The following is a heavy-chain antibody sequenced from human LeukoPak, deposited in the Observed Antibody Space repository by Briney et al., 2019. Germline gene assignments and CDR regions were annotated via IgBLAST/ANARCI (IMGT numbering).Heavy chain of an antibody. CDR2: IYYRGST. CDR1: GGSISSYH. J-gene: IGHJ4*02. D-gene: IGHD1-7*01. V-gene: IGHV4-59*08. Sequence: SETLSLTCTVSGGSISSYHWSWIRQPPGKGLEWIGYIYYRGSTNYNPPLKSRVTISVDTSKNQFSLKLTSVTAADTAVYYCARSGTITNYYFDYWGQGTLVTVSS. CDR3: ARSGTITNYYFDY.